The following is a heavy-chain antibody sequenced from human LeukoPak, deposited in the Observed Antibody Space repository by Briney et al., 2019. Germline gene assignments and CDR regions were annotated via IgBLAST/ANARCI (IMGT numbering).Heavy chain of an antibody. D-gene: IGHD5-12*01. V-gene: IGHV3-30*03. Sequence: PRGSLRLSCAASGVTFSSYGMHWVRQAPGKGLEWVALISSDGNDKLYGDSVKGRFTISRDDSKSTLYLQMNSLRAEDTAVYYCTTKVIRGNSGDDYDDWGQGTLVTVSS. CDR3: TTKVIRGNSGDDYDD. CDR1: GVTFSSYG. CDR2: ISSDGNDK. J-gene: IGHJ4*02.